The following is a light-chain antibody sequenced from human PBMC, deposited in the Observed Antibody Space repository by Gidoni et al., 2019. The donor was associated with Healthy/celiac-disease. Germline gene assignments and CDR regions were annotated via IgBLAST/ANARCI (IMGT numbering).Light chain of an antibody. CDR2: DAS. CDR1: QSVSSY. V-gene: IGKV3-11*01. Sequence: EIVLTQSPATLSLSPGERATLSCSASQSVSSYLAWYQQKPGQAPRLLIYDASNRATGIPDRFSGSGSGTDFTLTISSLEPEDFAVYYCQQRSNWPVTFXXXTRLEIK. CDR3: QQRSNWPVT. J-gene: IGKJ5*01.